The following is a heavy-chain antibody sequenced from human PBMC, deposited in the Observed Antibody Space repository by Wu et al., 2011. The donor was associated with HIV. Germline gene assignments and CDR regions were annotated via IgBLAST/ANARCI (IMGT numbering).Heavy chain of an antibody. Sequence: QGQLEQSGGEVKKPGSSVKVSCKASGGAFSSYGITWVRQAPGQGLEWMGWISAYNGDTNYAQKFQGRVTMTTDTSTSTAYMELRNLRSDDTAVYYCARATLVTIFGVDWGQETLVTVSS. CDR1: GGAFSSYG. J-gene: IGHJ4*02. D-gene: IGHD3-3*01. CDR2: ISAYNGDT. CDR3: ARATLVTIFGVD. V-gene: IGHV1-18*01.